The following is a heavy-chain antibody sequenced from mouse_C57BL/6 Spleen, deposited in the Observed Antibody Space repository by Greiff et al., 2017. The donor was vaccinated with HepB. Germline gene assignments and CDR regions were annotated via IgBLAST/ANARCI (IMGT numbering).Heavy chain of an antibody. CDR2: IDPSDSYT. J-gene: IGHJ4*01. Sequence: QVQLQQPGAELVRPGTSVKLSCKASGYTFTSYWMHWVKQRPGQGLEWIGVIDPSDSYTNYNQKFKGKATLTVDTSSSTAYIQLSSLTSEASAVYYCARRGMAAMDYWGQGTSVTVSS. CDR3: ARRGMAAMDY. CDR1: GYTFTSYW. V-gene: IGHV1-59*01.